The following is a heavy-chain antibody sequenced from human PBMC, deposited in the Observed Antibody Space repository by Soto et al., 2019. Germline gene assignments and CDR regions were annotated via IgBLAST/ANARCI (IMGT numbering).Heavy chain of an antibody. CDR1: GDSMTGANYY. J-gene: IGHJ4*02. D-gene: IGHD3-10*01. Sequence: SSETLSLTCSVPGDSMTGANYYWIWILQFPGKGLEWIANIYSSGSTFYNPSLDSRVTISLDTSKSQFSLSLSSVTAADTAVYYCVRDVTIDGSGSSGYWGPGTLVTVSS. CDR2: IYSSGST. V-gene: IGHV4-31*03. CDR3: VRDVTIDGSGSSGY.